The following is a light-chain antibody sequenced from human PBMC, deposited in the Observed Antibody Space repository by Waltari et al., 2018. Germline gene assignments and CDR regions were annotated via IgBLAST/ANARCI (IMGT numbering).Light chain of an antibody. Sequence: EIVLTQSPGTLSLSPGERATLSCRAGQSVSRTDLAWYQQKPGKAPRLLIYGSATMATGIPDRFSGSGSGTDFTLTISRLEPEDFAVYYCQQYGSSPQTFGQGTKVEIK. V-gene: IGKV3-20*01. CDR2: GSA. CDR1: QSVSRTD. J-gene: IGKJ1*01. CDR3: QQYGSSPQT.